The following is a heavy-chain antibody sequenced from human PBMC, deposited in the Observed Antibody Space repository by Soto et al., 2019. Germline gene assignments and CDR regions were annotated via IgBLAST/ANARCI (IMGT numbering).Heavy chain of an antibody. CDR3: ARDPPLELLSPFDP. V-gene: IGHV3-21*01. Sequence: GGSLRLCCAASGCTFSSYSMNGVRQAKRKGLEGVSSISSSSSYIYYADSVKGRFTISRDNAKNSLYLQMNSLRAEDTAVYYCARDPPLELLSPFDPWGQGTLVTVSS. CDR1: GCTFSSYS. J-gene: IGHJ5*02. CDR2: ISSSSSYI. D-gene: IGHD1-7*01.